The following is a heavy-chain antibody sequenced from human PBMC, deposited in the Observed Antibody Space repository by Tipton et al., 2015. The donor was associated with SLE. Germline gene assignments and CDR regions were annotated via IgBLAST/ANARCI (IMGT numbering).Heavy chain of an antibody. CDR2: ISYDGSNK. Sequence: SLRLSCAASGFTFSNYAMHWVRQAPGKGLEWVAVISYDGSNKYYADSVKGRFTISRDNSKNMLYLQMNSLRAEDTAVFYCARDQEASRGYFDYWGQGALVSVSS. J-gene: IGHJ4*02. CDR3: ARDQEASRGYFDY. V-gene: IGHV3-30*04. D-gene: IGHD2-2*01. CDR1: GFTFSNYA.